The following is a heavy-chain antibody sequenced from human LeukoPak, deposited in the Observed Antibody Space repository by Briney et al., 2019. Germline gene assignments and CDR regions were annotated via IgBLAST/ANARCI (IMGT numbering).Heavy chain of an antibody. D-gene: IGHD3-22*01. Sequence: GASVKVSCKASGYTFTGYYIHWVRQAPGQGLEWMGWINPNSGGTNYAQKFQGRVTMTRDTSISTAYMELSRLRSDDTAVYYCARGPVRMEGDSGALGYWGQGTLVTVSS. CDR2: INPNSGGT. CDR1: GYTFTGYY. V-gene: IGHV1-2*02. CDR3: ARGPVRMEGDSGALGY. J-gene: IGHJ4*02.